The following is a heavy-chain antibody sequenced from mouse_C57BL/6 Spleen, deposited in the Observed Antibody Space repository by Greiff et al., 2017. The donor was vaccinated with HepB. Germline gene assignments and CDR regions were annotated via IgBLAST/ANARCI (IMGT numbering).Heavy chain of an antibody. J-gene: IGHJ4*01. Sequence: VQLQESGAELVRPGASVTLSCKASGYTFTAYEMHWVKQTPVHGLEWIGAIDPETGGTAYNQKFKGKAILTADKSSSTAYMELRSLTSEDSAVYYCTRGYNAMDYWGQGTSVTVSS. CDR3: TRGYNAMDY. V-gene: IGHV1-15*01. CDR1: GYTFTAYE. CDR2: IDPETGGT. D-gene: IGHD1-2*01.